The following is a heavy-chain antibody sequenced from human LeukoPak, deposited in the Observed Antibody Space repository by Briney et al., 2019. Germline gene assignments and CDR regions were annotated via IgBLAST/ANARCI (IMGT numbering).Heavy chain of an antibody. CDR3: ARPGVGSGRYGAFDI. Sequence: SETLSLTCAVSGGSISSSNWWSWVRQPPGKGLEWIGYIYYSGGTDYNPSLKSRVTISVDTSKNQFSLKLSSVTAADTAVYYCARPGVGSGRYGAFDIWGQGTMVTVSS. D-gene: IGHD5-18*01. V-gene: IGHV4-4*02. CDR2: IYYSGGT. CDR1: GGSISSSNW. J-gene: IGHJ3*02.